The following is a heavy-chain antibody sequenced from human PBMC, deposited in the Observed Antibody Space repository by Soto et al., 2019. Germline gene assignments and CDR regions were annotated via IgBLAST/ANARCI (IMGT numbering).Heavy chain of an antibody. D-gene: IGHD3-22*01. Sequence: PGGSLRLSCTASGFTFGDYAMSWVRQAPGKGLEWVGFIRSKAYGGTTEYAASVKGRFTISRDDSKSIAYLQMNSLKTEDTAVYYCTRALIYDYYDSSGYFSYRGQGTLVTVSS. V-gene: IGHV3-49*04. CDR3: TRALIYDYYDSSGYFSY. CDR1: GFTFGDYA. J-gene: IGHJ4*02. CDR2: IRSKAYGGTT.